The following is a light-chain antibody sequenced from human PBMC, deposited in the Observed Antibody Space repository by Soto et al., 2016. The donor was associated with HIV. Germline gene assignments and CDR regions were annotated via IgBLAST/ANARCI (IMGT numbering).Light chain of an antibody. V-gene: IGLV3-21*03. CDR1: KIGSKS. J-gene: IGLJ2*01. CDR2: DDT. CDR3: QVWDSSSDHPV. Sequence: SYELTQPPSVSVAPGKTARITCGGNKIGSKSVHWYQQKPGQAPVLVVYDDTRRPSGIPERFSGSNSGNTATLTISRVEAGDEADYYCQVWDSSSDHPVFGGGTKLIVL.